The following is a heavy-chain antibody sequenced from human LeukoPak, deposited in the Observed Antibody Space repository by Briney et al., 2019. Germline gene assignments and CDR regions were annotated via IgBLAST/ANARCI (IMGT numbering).Heavy chain of an antibody. V-gene: IGHV3-30*04. CDR2: ISYDGRNK. D-gene: IGHD3-3*01. Sequence: GRSLRLSCAASGFTFSNYAMHWVRQAPGKGLEWVAVISYDGRNKQYADSAKGRFTISRDNSKNTLYLQTNSLRAEDTAVYYCARDHWSGYTAWGQGTLVTVSS. J-gene: IGHJ4*02. CDR3: ARDHWSGYTA. CDR1: GFTFSNYA.